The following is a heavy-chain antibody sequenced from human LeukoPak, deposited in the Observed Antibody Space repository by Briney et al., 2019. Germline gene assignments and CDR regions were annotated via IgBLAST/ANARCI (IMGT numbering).Heavy chain of an antibody. Sequence: SVKVSCKASGGTFSSYAISWLRQAPGQGLEWMGRIIPILGIANYAQKFQGRVTITADKSTSTAYMELSSLRSEDTAVYYCARDPSSSWLHDAFDIWGQGTMVTVSS. CDR3: ARDPSSSWLHDAFDI. CDR1: GGTFSSYA. J-gene: IGHJ3*02. V-gene: IGHV1-69*04. D-gene: IGHD6-13*01. CDR2: IIPILGIA.